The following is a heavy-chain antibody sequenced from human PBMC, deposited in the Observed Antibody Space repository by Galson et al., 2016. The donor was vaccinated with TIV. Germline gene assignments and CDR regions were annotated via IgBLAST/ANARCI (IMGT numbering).Heavy chain of an antibody. Sequence: SLRLSCAASGFTFSKFDMHWVRQAPGKGLEWAAVISYDGKNTYLADSVKGRFTISRDNSNYTLYLQMNSLRAEDTAVYYCAKGMAIFGVIPPWGGMDVWGQGTTVTVSS. CDR2: ISYDGKNT. D-gene: IGHD3-3*01. CDR3: AKGMAIFGVIPPWGGMDV. J-gene: IGHJ6*02. V-gene: IGHV3-30*18. CDR1: GFTFSKFD.